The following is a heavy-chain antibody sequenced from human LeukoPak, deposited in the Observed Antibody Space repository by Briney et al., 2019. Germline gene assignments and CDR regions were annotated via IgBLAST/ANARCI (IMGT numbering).Heavy chain of an antibody. CDR2: VSAGGGST. Sequence: PGGSLRLSCAVSGFSFRSYAMSWVRQAPGKGLEWLSGVSAGGGSTFYAESVQGRFTISRDNSKNTLYLQLSSLTAEDSALFFWVRDPILSGKPFDFWGQGTPVTVSS. V-gene: IGHV3-23*01. CDR1: GFSFRSYA. J-gene: IGHJ4*02. D-gene: IGHD3-10*01. CDR3: VRDPILSGKPFDF.